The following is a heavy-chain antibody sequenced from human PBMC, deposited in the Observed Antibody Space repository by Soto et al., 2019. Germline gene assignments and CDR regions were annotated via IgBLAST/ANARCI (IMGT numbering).Heavy chain of an antibody. V-gene: IGHV4-59*01. D-gene: IGHD2-21*02. J-gene: IGHJ6*02. CDR2: MYNTGST. CDR3: ARDLWGYCGADCYPLDV. Sequence: QVRLPESGPGLVKPSETLYLTCTVSGGSISSYYWSWIRQPPGKGLEWIGYMYNTGSTIYNPSLKSRVTISVDTSKNQFSLKLNSVTAADTAVYYCARDLWGYCGADCYPLDVWGQGTTVTVSS. CDR1: GGSISSYY.